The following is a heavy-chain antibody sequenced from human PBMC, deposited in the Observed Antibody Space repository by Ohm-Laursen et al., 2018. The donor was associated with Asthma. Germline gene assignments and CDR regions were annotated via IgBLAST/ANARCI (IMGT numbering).Heavy chain of an antibody. CDR3: AKDDGDYLYYFDY. CDR1: GFTFSSYG. V-gene: IGHV3-30*18. CDR2: ISYDGSNK. D-gene: IGHD4-17*01. J-gene: IGHJ4*02. Sequence: SLRLSCAASGFTFSSYGMHWVRQAPGKGLGWVAVISYDGSNKYYADSVKGRFTISRDNSKNTLYLQMNSLRAEDTAVYYCAKDDGDYLYYFDYWGQGTLVTVSS.